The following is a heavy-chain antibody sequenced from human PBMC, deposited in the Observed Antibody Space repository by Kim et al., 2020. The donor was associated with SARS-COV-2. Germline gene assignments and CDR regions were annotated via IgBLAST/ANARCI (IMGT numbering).Heavy chain of an antibody. CDR3: ARDLRYYGSGSLYGMDV. D-gene: IGHD3-10*01. V-gene: IGHV3-11*05. Sequence: VRGRFTLSRDKAKNSRYLQMNSLRAADTAVYYCARDLRYYGSGSLYGMDVWGQGTTVTVSS. J-gene: IGHJ6*02.